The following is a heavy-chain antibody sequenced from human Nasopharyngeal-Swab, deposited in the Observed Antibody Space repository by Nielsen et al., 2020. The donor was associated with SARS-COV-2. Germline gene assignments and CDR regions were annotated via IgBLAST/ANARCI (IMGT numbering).Heavy chain of an antibody. V-gene: IGHV3-30-3*01. J-gene: IGHJ6*02. CDR2: ISYDGSKK. CDR1: GFTFSSYA. CDR3: ARDQGSSWYTYYYYYGMDV. D-gene: IGHD6-13*01. Sequence: GGSLRLSCAPSGFTFSSYAIHWFRQAPGKGLEWVAVISYDGSKKYYADSVKGRFTISRDNSKNTLYLQMNSLRAEDTAVYYCARDQGSSWYTYYYYYGMDVWGQGTTVTVSS.